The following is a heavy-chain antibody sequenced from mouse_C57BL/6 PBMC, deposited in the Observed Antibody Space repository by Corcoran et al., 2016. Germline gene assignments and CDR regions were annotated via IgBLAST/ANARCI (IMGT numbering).Heavy chain of an antibody. J-gene: IGHJ1*03. V-gene: IGHV9-3*01. CDR1: GYTFTTYG. Sequence: QIELVQSGPELKNPGATVKISCKSSGYTFTTYGMSWVKQDPGKGLKWVGWINIYSGVPTYADDFKGRFAFSLETSARPAYLQINNLKNEDTATYCCARSTTVVGRRYFDVWGTGTTVTVSS. CDR2: INIYSGVP. CDR3: ARSTTVVGRRYFDV. D-gene: IGHD1-1*01.